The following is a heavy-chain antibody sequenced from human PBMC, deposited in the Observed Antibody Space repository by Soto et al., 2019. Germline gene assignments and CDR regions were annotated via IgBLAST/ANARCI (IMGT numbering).Heavy chain of an antibody. V-gene: IGHV4-39*01. J-gene: IGHJ4*02. CDR3: ARVYCSSTSCFRANFDY. CDR2: INYSGST. Sequence: ASETLSLTCTVSGGSISSSSYYWGWIRQPPGKGLEWIGSINYSGSTYYSPSLKSRVTISVDTSKNQFSLNLSSVTAADTAVYYCARVYCSSTSCFRANFDYWGQGTLVTVSS. D-gene: IGHD2-2*01. CDR1: GGSISSSSYY.